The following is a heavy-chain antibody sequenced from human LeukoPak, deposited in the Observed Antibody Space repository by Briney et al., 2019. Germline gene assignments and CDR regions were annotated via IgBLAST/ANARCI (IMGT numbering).Heavy chain of an antibody. J-gene: IGHJ5*02. V-gene: IGHV4-59*01. CDR2: IYYSGST. Sequence: SETLSLTCAVYGGSFSGYYWSWIRQPPGKGLEWIGYIYYSGSTNYNPSLKSRVTISVDTSKNQFSLKLSSVTAADTAVYYCARGPVGAIFPWGQGTLVTVSS. CDR3: ARGPVGAIFP. D-gene: IGHD1-26*01. CDR1: GGSFSGYY.